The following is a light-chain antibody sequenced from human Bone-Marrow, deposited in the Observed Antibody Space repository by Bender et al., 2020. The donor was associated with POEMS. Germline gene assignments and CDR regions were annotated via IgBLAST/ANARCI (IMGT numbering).Light chain of an antibody. CDR2: EVS. CDR3: SSYTSSLVV. Sequence: QSALTQPASVSGSPGQSITISCTGTSADVGGYQYVSWYQQHPGQGPKLMIYEVSNRPSGVSNRFSGSKSGNTASLTISGLQAEDEADYYCSSYTSSLVVFGGGTKLTVL. J-gene: IGLJ2*01. CDR1: SADVGGYQY. V-gene: IGLV2-14*01.